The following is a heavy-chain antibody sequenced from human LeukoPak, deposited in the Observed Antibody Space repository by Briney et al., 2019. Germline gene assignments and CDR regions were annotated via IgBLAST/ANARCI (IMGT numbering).Heavy chain of an antibody. D-gene: IGHD2-15*01. CDR2: INPNSGGT. CDR3: AKVVVAAIDWFDP. Sequence: GASVKVSCKASGYTFTDYYIRWVRQAPGQGLEWMGWINPNSGGTNYAQKFQGRLTMTRDTSISTAYMELSSLRSDDTAVYYCAKVVVAAIDWFDPWGQGTLVTVSS. J-gene: IGHJ5*02. CDR1: GYTFTDYY. V-gene: IGHV1-2*02.